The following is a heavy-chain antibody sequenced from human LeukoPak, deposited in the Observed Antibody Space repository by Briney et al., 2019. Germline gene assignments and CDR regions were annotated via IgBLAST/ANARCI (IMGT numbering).Heavy chain of an antibody. D-gene: IGHD3-16*01. CDR1: GFTFSSYA. CDR2: ISGSGGST. Sequence: GGSLRLSCAASGFTFSSYAMSWVRQAPGKGLEWVSVISGSGGSTYYADSVKGRFTISRDKSKNTLVLQMNSLRAEDTAVYYCAKGIGSDAWYPVDYWGQGTLVTVSS. CDR3: AKGIGSDAWYPVDY. V-gene: IGHV3-23*01. J-gene: IGHJ4*02.